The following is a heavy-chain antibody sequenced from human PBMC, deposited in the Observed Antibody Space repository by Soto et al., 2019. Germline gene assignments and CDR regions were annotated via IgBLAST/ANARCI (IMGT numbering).Heavy chain of an antibody. Sequence: QVQLQESGPGLVKPSETLSLTCTVSGGSICSYYWSWIRQPPGKGLEWIGYIYYSGSTNYNPSLKSRVTISVDTSKNQFSLKLSSVTAADTAVYYCASLLGDYTPFQHWGQGTLVTVSS. J-gene: IGHJ1*01. CDR1: GGSICSYY. CDR3: ASLLGDYTPFQH. D-gene: IGHD4-17*01. CDR2: IYYSGST. V-gene: IGHV4-59*01.